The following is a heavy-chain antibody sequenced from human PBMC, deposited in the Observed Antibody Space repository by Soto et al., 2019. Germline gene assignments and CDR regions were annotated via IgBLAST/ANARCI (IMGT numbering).Heavy chain of an antibody. D-gene: IGHD4-4*01. J-gene: IGHJ5*02. CDR1: GGTFGSHA. V-gene: IGHV1-69*06. CDR3: AREGFSNVWFDP. CDR2: VISTFGSA. Sequence: SVKVSCKTSGGTFGSHAISWVRQARRQGLEWMGSVISTFGSAIYSQHFQGRVTISADTASSTAYMELRTLRSEDTAVYYCAREGFSNVWFDPWGQGTLVTVSS.